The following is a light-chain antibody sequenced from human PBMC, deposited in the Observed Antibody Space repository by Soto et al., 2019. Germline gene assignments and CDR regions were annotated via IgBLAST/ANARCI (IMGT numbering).Light chain of an antibody. CDR2: DAS. CDR3: QQRDNWPPFT. CDR1: QTIFTY. Sequence: EIVLTQSPATLSLSPGERATLSCRASQTIFTYLAWYQHKPGQTPRLLSYDASNRATGVPARFSGSGSGTDVTLTISNRATEELAIYYCQQRDNWPPFTFGPGTKVDIK. J-gene: IGKJ3*01. V-gene: IGKV3-11*01.